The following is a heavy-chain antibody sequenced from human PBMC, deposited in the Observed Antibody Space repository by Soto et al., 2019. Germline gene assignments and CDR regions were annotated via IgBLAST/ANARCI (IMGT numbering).Heavy chain of an antibody. J-gene: IGHJ6*02. CDR1: GGTFSSYA. V-gene: IGHV1-69*13. D-gene: IGHD5-12*01. CDR3: AREATVMATIPVLYYYYGMDV. Sequence: ASVKVSCKAAGGTFSSYAISWVRQAPGQGLEWMEGIIPIFGTANYAQKFQGRVTITADESTSTAYMELSSLRSEDTAVYYCAREATVMATIPVLYYYYGMDVWGQGTTVTVSS. CDR2: IIPIFGTA.